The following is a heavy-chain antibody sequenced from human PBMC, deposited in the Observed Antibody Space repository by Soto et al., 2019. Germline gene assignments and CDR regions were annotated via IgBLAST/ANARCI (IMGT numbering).Heavy chain of an antibody. J-gene: IGHJ5*02. D-gene: IGHD6-19*01. Sequence: SETLSLTCTVSSGSITSGDHYWTWIRQPPGKGLEWIGYIYYSGSTYYDPSLKSRVTMSVDTSRNQFSLKLTSVTAADTAVYYCARGRRLTAGNWFDPWGQGTLVTVSS. CDR3: ARGRRLTAGNWFDP. CDR2: IYYSGST. CDR1: SGSITSGDHY. V-gene: IGHV4-30-4*01.